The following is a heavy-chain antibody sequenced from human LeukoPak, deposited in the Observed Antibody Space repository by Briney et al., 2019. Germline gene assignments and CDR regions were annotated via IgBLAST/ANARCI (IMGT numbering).Heavy chain of an antibody. Sequence: GGSLRLSCAASGFTFSSYSMNWIRQAPGKGLEWVSSISSSSSYIYYADSVKGRFTISRDNAKNSLYLQMNSLRAEDTAVYYCALDLWFGFDYWGQGTLVTVSS. J-gene: IGHJ4*02. CDR2: ISSSSSYI. V-gene: IGHV3-21*01. CDR1: GFTFSSYS. CDR3: ALDLWFGFDY. D-gene: IGHD3-10*01.